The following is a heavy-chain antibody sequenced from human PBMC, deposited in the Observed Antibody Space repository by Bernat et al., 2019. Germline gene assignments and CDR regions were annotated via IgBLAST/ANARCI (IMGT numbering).Heavy chain of an antibody. CDR3: ARGLPGPRLQH. Sequence: QVQLQQWGAGLLKPSETLSLICAVNGGSFSGYYWTWIRQPPGKGLEWIGEISHSGSTSYNSSLKSRVTISVDTSNNQFSLKLTSVTAADPALYYCARGLPGPRLQHWGQGSLLTVSS. J-gene: IGHJ1*01. CDR2: ISHSGST. V-gene: IGHV4-34*01. CDR1: GGSFSGYY.